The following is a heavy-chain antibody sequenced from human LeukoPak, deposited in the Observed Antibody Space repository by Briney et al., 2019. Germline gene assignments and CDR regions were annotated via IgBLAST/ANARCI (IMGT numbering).Heavy chain of an antibody. V-gene: IGHV4-39*01. J-gene: IGHJ5*02. D-gene: IGHD3-9*01. CDR2: IYYSGST. Sequence: SETLSLTCTVSGGSISSSSYYWGWISQPPGKGLEWIGSIYYSGSTYYNPSLKSRVTISVDTSKNQFSLKLSSVTAADTAVYYCARGGILTGYHNWFDPWGQGTLVTVSP. CDR1: GGSISSSSYY. CDR3: ARGGILTGYHNWFDP.